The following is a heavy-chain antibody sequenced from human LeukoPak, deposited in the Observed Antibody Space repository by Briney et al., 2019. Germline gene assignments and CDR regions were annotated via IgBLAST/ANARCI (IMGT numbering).Heavy chain of an antibody. CDR1: GFTVSSNY. D-gene: IGHD6-13*01. CDR3: ARGLAGTFSFDY. J-gene: IGHJ4*02. CDR2: IYSGGST. V-gene: IGHV3-66*02. Sequence: PGGSLRLSCTTSGFTVSSNYMNWVRQAPGKGLEWVSVIYSGGSTYYADSVKGRFTISRDNSKNTLYFQMSSLRAEDTAVYYCARGLAGTFSFDYWGQGVLVTVSS.